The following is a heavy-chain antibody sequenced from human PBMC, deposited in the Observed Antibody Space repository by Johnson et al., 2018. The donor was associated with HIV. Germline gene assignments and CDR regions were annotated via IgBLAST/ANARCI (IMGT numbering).Heavy chain of an antibody. D-gene: IGHD3-3*01. CDR2: ISYDGSNK. J-gene: IGHJ3*02. CDR1: GFTFSSYG. Sequence: VQLVESGGGVVQPGGSLRLSCVVSGFTFSSYGMHWVSQAPGKGLEWVAVISYDGSNKYYAYSVKGRFTISRDNSNNTLYLQMNSLRAEDTALYYCTTRVTVVIISSDAFDIWGQGTMVTVSS. V-gene: IGHV3-30*19. CDR3: TTRVTVVIISSDAFDI.